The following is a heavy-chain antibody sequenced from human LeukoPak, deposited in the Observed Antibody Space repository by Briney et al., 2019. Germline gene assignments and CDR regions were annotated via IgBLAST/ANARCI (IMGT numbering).Heavy chain of an antibody. Sequence: NPGGSLRLSCAASGFTFSNAYMSWVRQAPGKGLEWVGRIKNKTNGGTTDYAAPVKGRFTISRDDSKNTLYLQMNSLKTEDTAVYYCTTTIVGVTTWFDPWGQGTLVTVSS. CDR3: TTTIVGVTTWFDP. D-gene: IGHD1-26*01. CDR1: GFTFSNAY. V-gene: IGHV3-15*01. CDR2: IKNKTNGGTT. J-gene: IGHJ5*02.